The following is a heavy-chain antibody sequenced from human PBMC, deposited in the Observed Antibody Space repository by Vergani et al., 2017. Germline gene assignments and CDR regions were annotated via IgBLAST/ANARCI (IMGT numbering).Heavy chain of an antibody. CDR2: IYPADSDT. CDR3: ARHTTYTDS. V-gene: IGHV5-51*01. D-gene: IGHD1-1*01. CDR1: EYSFGNYW. J-gene: IGHJ4*02. Sequence: EVELVQSGPEMRKPGESLKISCKGSEYSFGNYWIGWVRQRPGKGLEWMGIIYPADSDTRYSPSFQGQVTISADKSISTAFLQLDSLKASDTALYYCARHTTYTDSWGQGTLVTVSS.